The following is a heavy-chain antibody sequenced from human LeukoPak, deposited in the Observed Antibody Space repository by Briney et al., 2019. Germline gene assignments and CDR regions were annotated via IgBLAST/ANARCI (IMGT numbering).Heavy chain of an antibody. V-gene: IGHV3-21*01. Sequence: GGSLRLSCAASGFTFSNYNMNWVRQAPGKGLEWVSSISSSSSYIYYADSVKGRFTISRDNAKTSLFLQMNNLRAEDTAVYFCARDYCSSTSCHGRAYFQHWGQGTLLTVSS. J-gene: IGHJ1*01. CDR3: ARDYCSSTSCHGRAYFQH. CDR1: GFTFSNYN. D-gene: IGHD2-2*01. CDR2: ISSSSSYI.